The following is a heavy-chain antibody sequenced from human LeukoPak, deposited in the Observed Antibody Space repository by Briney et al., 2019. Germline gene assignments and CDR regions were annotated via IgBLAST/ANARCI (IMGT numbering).Heavy chain of an antibody. D-gene: IGHD3-3*01. Sequence: SETLSLTCTVAGGSISSSSYYWGWIRQPPGKGLEWIGSIYYSGSTYYNPSLKSRVTISVDTSKNQFSLKLSSVTAADTAVYYCASSLKGIFGVVNEVPGAFDIWGQGTMVTVSS. V-gene: IGHV4-39*01. CDR1: GGSISSSSYY. J-gene: IGHJ3*02. CDR3: ASSLKGIFGVVNEVPGAFDI. CDR2: IYYSGST.